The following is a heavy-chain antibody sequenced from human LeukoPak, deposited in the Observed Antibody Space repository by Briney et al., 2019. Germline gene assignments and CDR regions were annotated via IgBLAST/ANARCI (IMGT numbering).Heavy chain of an antibody. CDR1: GLTFSNYA. J-gene: IGHJ4*02. CDR3: AKSDLDDFWSGYYSFYFDY. D-gene: IGHD3-3*01. V-gene: IGHV3-23*01. Sequence: PGGSLRLSCAVSGLTFSNYAMSWVRQAPGKGLEWVSAISGSGGSTYYADSVKGRFTISRDNSKNTLYLQMNSLRAEDTAVYYCAKSDLDDFWSGYYSFYFDYWGQGTLVTVSS. CDR2: ISGSGGST.